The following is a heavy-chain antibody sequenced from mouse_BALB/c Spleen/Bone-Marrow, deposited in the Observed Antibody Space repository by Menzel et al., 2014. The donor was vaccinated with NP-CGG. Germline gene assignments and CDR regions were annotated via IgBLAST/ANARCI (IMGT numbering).Heavy chain of an antibody. D-gene: IGHD2-3*01. CDR2: INPGSGST. CDR3: ARYDGYLDY. J-gene: IGHJ2*01. V-gene: IGHV1-54*01. Sequence: VQLQQSGPELVRPGTSVKVSCKASGYAFTDYLMEWLKQRPGQGLEWIGVINPGSGSTNYNEKFKDKATLTADTSSNTAYMQLSSLTSDDSAVYFCARYDGYLDYWGQGTTLTVSS. CDR1: GYAFTDYL.